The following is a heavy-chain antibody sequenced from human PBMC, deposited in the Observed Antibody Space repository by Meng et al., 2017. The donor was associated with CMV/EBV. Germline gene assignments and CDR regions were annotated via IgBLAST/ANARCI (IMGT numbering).Heavy chain of an antibody. D-gene: IGHD3-3*01. CDR2: IYPGDSDT. Sequence: FTRYWIAWVRQMRGKGLEWIGIIYPGDSDTRYSPSIQGQITISADKSISTAYLQWSSLKASDTAMYYCARLQARTKTVWSSYTFDYWGQGTLVTVSS. CDR3: ARLQARTKTVWSSYTFDY. V-gene: IGHV5-51*01. CDR1: FTRYW. J-gene: IGHJ4*02.